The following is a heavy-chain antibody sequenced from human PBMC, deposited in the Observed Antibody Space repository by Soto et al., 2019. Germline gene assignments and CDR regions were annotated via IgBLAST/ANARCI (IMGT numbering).Heavy chain of an antibody. J-gene: IGHJ6*03. CDR1: GYTFTSYG. CDR3: ARLPDSSTSSYYYYYMDV. Sequence: ASVKVSCKASGYTFTSYGITWVRQAPGKGLEWMGWIRAYNGKTNYAQKIQGRVTMTTDTSTRTSYMDLRSLSSDDTAVYYCARLPDSSTSSYYYYYMDVWGKGTTVTVSS. CDR2: IRAYNGKT. D-gene: IGHD6-6*01. V-gene: IGHV1-18*01.